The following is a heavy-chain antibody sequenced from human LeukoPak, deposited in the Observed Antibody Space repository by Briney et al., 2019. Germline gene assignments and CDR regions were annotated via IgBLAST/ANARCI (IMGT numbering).Heavy chain of an antibody. CDR1: GFTFSDYS. CDR2: ISGSGGST. D-gene: IGHD2-2*01. V-gene: IGHV3-23*01. Sequence: GGSLRLSCAASGFTFSDYSINWVRQAPGKGLEWVSAISGSGGSTYYADSVKGRFTISRDNSKNTLYLQMNSLRAEDTAVYYCAKDRGVVVPAAPCYWGQGTLVTVSS. J-gene: IGHJ4*02. CDR3: AKDRGVVVPAAPCY.